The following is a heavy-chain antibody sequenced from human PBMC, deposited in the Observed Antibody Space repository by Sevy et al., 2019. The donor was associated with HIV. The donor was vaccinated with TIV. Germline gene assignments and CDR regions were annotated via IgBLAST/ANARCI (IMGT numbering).Heavy chain of an antibody. CDR3: ARESGSYRRNDFDS. CDR1: GFTFSDDS. V-gene: IGHV3-48*01. Sequence: GGSLRLSCAASGFTFSDDSMNWVRQAPGKGLEWVANISGRSSTISYADSVKGRFIVSRDNAMNSLYLHMNSLRAEDTAVYFCARESGSYRRNDFDSWGQGTLVTVSS. CDR2: ISGRSSTI. D-gene: IGHD1-26*01. J-gene: IGHJ4*02.